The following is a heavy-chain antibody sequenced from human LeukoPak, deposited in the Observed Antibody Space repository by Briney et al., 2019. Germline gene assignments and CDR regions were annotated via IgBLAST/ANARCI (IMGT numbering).Heavy chain of an antibody. D-gene: IGHD3-3*01. J-gene: IGHJ6*02. CDR2: IIRSVGTT. CDR1: GVTFSSYA. Sequence: ASVKVSCKASGVTFSSYAISWVRQAPGQGLEWMGGIIRSVGTTNYAQKFQGRVTITADESTSTVYMELSSLRSEGTAVYYCARDYLGPIFGGVITPPNYYYYGMDVWGQGTTVTVSS. CDR3: ARDYLGPIFGGVITPPNYYYYGMDV. V-gene: IGHV1-69*13.